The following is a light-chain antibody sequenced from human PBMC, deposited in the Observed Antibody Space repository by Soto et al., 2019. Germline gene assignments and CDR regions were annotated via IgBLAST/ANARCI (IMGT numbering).Light chain of an antibody. J-gene: IGKJ5*01. CDR1: QGISSA. CDR2: DAS. CDR3: QQFNNYPHGNT. Sequence: AIQLTQSPSSLSASVGDRVTITCRASQGISSALAWYQQKPGKAPKLLIYDASSLKSGVPSRFSGSGSGTDLTLTISSLQPEDFATYYCQQFNNYPHGNTFGQGTRLEIK. V-gene: IGKV1D-13*01.